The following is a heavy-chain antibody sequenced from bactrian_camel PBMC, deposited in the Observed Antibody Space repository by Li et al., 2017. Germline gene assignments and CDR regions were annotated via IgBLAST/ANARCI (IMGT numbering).Heavy chain of an antibody. CDR3: AASQRRCGVASVSAYEY. CDR2: ISTDDGTT. Sequence: VQLVESGGGLMQPGGSLRLSCAAPGFTFSNAHLSWNRQAPGKERELISTISTDDGTTSYVDSVKGRFTISKDNAKNTLSLQMNSLKPEDTAVYYCAASQRRCGVASVSAYEYWGPGTQVTVS. V-gene: IGHV3S42*01. J-gene: IGHJ4*01. D-gene: IGHD4*01. CDR1: GFTFSNAH.